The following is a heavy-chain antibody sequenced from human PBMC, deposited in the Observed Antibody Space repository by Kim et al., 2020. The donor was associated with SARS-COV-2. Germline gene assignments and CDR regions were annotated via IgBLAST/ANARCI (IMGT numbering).Heavy chain of an antibody. CDR2: IYYSGST. CDR3: ARRGYGGFGELSIVPMGAFDI. V-gene: IGHV4-31*03. Sequence: SETLSLTCTVSGGSISSGGYYWSWIRQHPGKGLEWIGYIYYSGSTYYNPSLKSRVTISVDTSKNQFSLKLSSVTAADTAVYYCARRGYGGFGELSIVPMGAFDIWGQGTMVTVSS. CDR1: GGSISSGGYY. J-gene: IGHJ3*02. D-gene: IGHD3-10*01.